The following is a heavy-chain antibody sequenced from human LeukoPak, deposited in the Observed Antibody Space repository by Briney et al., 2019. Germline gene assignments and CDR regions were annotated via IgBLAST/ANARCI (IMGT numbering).Heavy chain of an antibody. CDR3: ARDREQQLVRFYNAFDI. CDR1: GGSISSTSYY. J-gene: IGHJ3*02. V-gene: IGHV4-39*02. D-gene: IGHD6-13*01. CDR2: LFSSGNT. Sequence: SETLSLTCTVSGGSISSTSYYWAWIRQPPGKGLEWIGSLFSSGNTHYNPSLKGRVTISVDTSKNQFSLNLSSVTAAETAVYYCARDREQQLVRFYNAFDIWGQGTMVTVSS.